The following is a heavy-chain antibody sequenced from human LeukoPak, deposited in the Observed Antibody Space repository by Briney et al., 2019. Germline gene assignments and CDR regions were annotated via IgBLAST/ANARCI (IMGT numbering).Heavy chain of an antibody. CDR3: ARNYGSGSYLPDY. V-gene: IGHV3-30-3*01. D-gene: IGHD3-10*01. CDR1: GFTFSSYA. Sequence: SGGSLRLSCAASGFTFSSYAMHGVRPAPGRGLEWGAVISYAGSNKYYADSVKGRFTISRDNSKNTLYLQMNSLRAAYTAVYYCARNYGSGSYLPDYWGQGTLVTVSS. J-gene: IGHJ4*02. CDR2: ISYAGSNK.